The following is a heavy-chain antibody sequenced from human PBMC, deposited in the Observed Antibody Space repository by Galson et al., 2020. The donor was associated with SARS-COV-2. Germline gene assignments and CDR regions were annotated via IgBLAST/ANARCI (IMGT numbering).Heavy chain of an antibody. J-gene: IGHJ4*02. CDR1: GGSIRGFY. V-gene: IGHV4-59*01. CDR3: ARDRDRSGQGLSY. CDR2: IYYSGST. D-gene: IGHD3-22*01. Sequence: PSETLSLTCSVSGGSIRGFYWNWIRQPPGKGLEWIGYIYYSGSTNYNPSLQSRLAISVDTSKSQLSLKLNSVTAADTAVYYCARDRDRSGQGLSYWGQGTLVTVSS.